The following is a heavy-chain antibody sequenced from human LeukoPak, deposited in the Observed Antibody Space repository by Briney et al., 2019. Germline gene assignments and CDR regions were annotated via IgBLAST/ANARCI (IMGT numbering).Heavy chain of an antibody. Sequence: SETLSLTCTVSGYSISSGHYWGWIRQPPGKGLEWIGNIFYRGSTYYGPSLKSRVTISLDTSKNQFSLNLNSVTAADTAVYYCAKSNGYGLIDIWGQGTMVTVSS. V-gene: IGHV4-38-2*02. CDR1: GYSISSGHY. CDR3: AKSNGYGLIDI. CDR2: IFYRGST. D-gene: IGHD2-2*03. J-gene: IGHJ3*02.